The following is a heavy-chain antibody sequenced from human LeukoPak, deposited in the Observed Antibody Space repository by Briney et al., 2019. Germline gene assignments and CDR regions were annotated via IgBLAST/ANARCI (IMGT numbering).Heavy chain of an antibody. CDR1: GSTFTSYD. CDR3: ARTSFDY. Sequence: ASLKVCFTPSGSTFTSYDIHWVRQAPGQGLEWMEWMNPNSGNTGYAQKFEGRVTMTSNTSISTAYMELSSLRSEETAVYYCARTSFDYWGEGTLVTVSS. D-gene: IGHD2-2*01. J-gene: IGHJ4*02. CDR2: MNPNSGNT. V-gene: IGHV1-8*01.